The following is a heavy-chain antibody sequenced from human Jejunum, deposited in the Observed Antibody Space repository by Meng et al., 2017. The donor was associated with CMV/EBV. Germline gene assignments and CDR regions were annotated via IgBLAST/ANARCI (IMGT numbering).Heavy chain of an antibody. Sequence: VQLQQLRPGLFTPSDTPCLPCTASTNSFNPYFWNWIRQPAGKGLEWIGRVYSSGSTSSHPSLRSRVLLSVDRSKNQFSLKLTSVTAADTAVYYCAADAGHGDPLEYWGQGTLVTVFS. V-gene: IGHV4-4*07. J-gene: IGHJ4*02. CDR1: TNSFNPYF. D-gene: IGHD4-17*01. CDR2: VYSSGST. CDR3: AADAGHGDPLEY.